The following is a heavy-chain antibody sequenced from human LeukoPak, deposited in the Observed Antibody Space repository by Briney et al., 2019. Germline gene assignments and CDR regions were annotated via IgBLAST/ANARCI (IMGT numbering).Heavy chain of an antibody. J-gene: IGHJ5*01. CDR2: ITGSSSYI. V-gene: IGHV3-21*04. Sequence: GGSLRLSCAASGFTFSTYNMNWVRQAPGKGLEWVSSITGSSSYIYYANSVKGRFTISRDNAKSSLYLQMNNLRTEDTAVYYCARDLWNFYDDSGYNRDFDSWGQGTLVTVSS. D-gene: IGHD3-22*01. CDR1: GFTFSTYN. CDR3: ARDLWNFYDDSGYNRDFDS.